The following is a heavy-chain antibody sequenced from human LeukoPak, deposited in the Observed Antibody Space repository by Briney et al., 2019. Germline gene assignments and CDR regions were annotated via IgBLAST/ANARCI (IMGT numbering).Heavy chain of an antibody. J-gene: IGHJ3*02. CDR3: AREYYDSGGRKFAFNM. CDR2: IDPDSGGT. CDR1: GYTFTDYY. Sequence: GASVKVSCKASGYTFTDYYMHWVRQAPRQGLEWMGSIDPDSGGTKYAQNFQGRVLMTRDTSITTAYMELSILRSDDTSVYYCAREYYDSGGRKFAFNMWGQGTMVTVSS. V-gene: IGHV1-2*02. D-gene: IGHD3-22*01.